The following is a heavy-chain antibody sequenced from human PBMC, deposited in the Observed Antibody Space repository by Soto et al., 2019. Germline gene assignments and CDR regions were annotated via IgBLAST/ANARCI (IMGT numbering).Heavy chain of an antibody. J-gene: IGHJ3*02. D-gene: IGHD6-13*01. V-gene: IGHV3-9*01. CDR1: GFTFDDFA. CDR2: INWSGGSS. CDR3: VKANDQQLVEGGPVDM. Sequence: EAQLVESGGGLVQPGRSLRLSCAASGFTFDDFAMHWVRQAPGKGLEWVSGINWSGGSSGYSDSVKGRFTISRDNAKNSLSLQMNSLRVEDTALFYCVKANDQQLVEGGPVDMWGQGTMVTVSS.